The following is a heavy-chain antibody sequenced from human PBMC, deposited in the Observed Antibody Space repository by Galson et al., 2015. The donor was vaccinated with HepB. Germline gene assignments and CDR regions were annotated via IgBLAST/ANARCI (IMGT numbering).Heavy chain of an antibody. CDR3: ARVLLAGQVTYYYDSRVPSGMDV. Sequence: SLRLSCAASTFIFSTYSMNWVRQAPGKGLEWVSYISSSSSTIYYADSVKGRFTISRDNAKNSLYLQMNSLRDEDTAVYYCARVLLAGQVTYYYDSRVPSGMDVWGQGTTVTVSS. CDR1: TFIFSTYS. V-gene: IGHV3-48*02. CDR2: ISSSSSTI. J-gene: IGHJ6*02. D-gene: IGHD3-22*01.